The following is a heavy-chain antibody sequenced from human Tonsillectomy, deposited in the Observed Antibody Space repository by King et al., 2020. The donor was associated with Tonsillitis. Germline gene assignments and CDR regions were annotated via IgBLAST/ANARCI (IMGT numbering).Heavy chain of an antibody. J-gene: IGHJ4*02. V-gene: IGHV4-39*01. CDR2: IYYSGST. CDR3: ARPDSSGYYYTFDY. D-gene: IGHD3-22*01. CDR1: GGSISSSSYY. Sequence: QLQESGPGLVKPSETLSLTCTVSGGSISSSSYYWGWIRQPPGKGLEWIGSIYYSGSTYYNPSLKSRVTISVDTSKNQFSLKLSSVTAADTAVYYCARPDSSGYYYTFDYWGQGTLVTVSS.